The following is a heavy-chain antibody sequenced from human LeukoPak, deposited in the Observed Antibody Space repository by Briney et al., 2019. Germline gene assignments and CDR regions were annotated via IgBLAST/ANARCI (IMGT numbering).Heavy chain of an antibody. J-gene: IGHJ4*02. D-gene: IGHD4-23*01. Sequence: PGGSLRLSCAASGFTLDDYAMHWVRQAPGKGVEWVSLIGGDGGSTYYADSVKGRFTISRDNSKTSLYLQITSLRTEDPALYYCAKGTGNSKPFDYWGQGTLVTVSS. CDR2: IGGDGGST. V-gene: IGHV3-43*02. CDR1: GFTLDDYA. CDR3: AKGTGNSKPFDY.